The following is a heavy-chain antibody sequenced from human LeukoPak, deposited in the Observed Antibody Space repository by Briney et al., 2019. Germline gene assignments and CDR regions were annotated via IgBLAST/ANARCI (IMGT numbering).Heavy chain of an antibody. Sequence: ASVKVSCKVSGYTLTELSMHWVRQAPGKGLEWMGGFDPEDGETIYAQKFQGRVTMTEDTSTDTAYMELSSLRSEDTAVYYCATILAAAGRNPYYFDYWGQGTLVTVSS. V-gene: IGHV1-24*01. CDR3: ATILAAAGRNPYYFDY. CDR1: GYTLTELS. CDR2: FDPEDGET. D-gene: IGHD6-13*01. J-gene: IGHJ4*02.